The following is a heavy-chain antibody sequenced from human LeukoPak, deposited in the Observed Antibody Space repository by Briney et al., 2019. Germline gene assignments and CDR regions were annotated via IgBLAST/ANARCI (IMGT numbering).Heavy chain of an antibody. V-gene: IGHV3-30*02. CDR2: IRYNGNNQ. CDR3: ARGVGYDFWSGYYPFFDY. J-gene: IGHJ4*02. CDR1: GFTFNNYG. Sequence: PGGSLRLSCAASGFTFNNYGMHWVRQAPGKGLEWVAIIRYNGNNQYYADSVKGRFTISRDNSKNTLYLQMNSLKGDDTAVYYCARGVGYDFWSGYYPFFDYWGQETLVTVSS. D-gene: IGHD3-3*01.